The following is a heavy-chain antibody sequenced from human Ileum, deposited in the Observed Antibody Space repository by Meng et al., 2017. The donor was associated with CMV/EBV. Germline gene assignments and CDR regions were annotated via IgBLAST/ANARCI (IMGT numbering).Heavy chain of an antibody. CDR1: GFTFSDYY. V-gene: IGHV3-11*04. CDR2: ISNSGTTT. Sequence: GGSLRLSCAASGFTFSDYYMSWIRQAPGKGLEWVLSISNSGTTTYYADSVKGRFTISRDNAKQLLYLQMNSLRVEDTAVYYCASWGDGYNFDYWGQGTLVTVSS. D-gene: IGHD5-24*01. CDR3: ASWGDGYNFDY. J-gene: IGHJ4*02.